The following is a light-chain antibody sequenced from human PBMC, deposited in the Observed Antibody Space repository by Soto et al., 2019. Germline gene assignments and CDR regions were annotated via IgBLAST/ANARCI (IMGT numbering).Light chain of an antibody. V-gene: IGKV1-5*03. CDR3: QQYNSYWT. CDR1: QSISSW. CDR2: KAS. Sequence: DIQMTQSTSTLSASVGDRVTITCRASQSISSWLAWYQQKPGKAPKLLIYKASSLESGVPSRFSGSGSGTEFTLTISSLQPDDFAPYYCQQYNSYWTFGQGTKVEIK. J-gene: IGKJ1*01.